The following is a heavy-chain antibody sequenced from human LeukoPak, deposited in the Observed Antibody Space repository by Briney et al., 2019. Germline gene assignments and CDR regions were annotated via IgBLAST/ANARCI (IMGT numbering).Heavy chain of an antibody. D-gene: IGHD3-22*01. J-gene: IGHJ3*01. Sequence: GGSLRLSCAASGFTFSSYGMHWASQDPGKGLEWVAVIWYDGSNKYHADSVKGRFTISRDNSKNTLYLQMNSLRAEDTAVYYCARDDSSGYYPAGAFWGQGTMVTVSS. V-gene: IGHV3-33*01. CDR3: ARDDSSGYYPAGAF. CDR1: GFTFSSYG. CDR2: IWYDGSNK.